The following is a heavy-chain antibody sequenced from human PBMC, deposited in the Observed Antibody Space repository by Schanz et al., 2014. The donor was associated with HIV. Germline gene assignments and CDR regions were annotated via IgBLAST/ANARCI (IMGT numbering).Heavy chain of an antibody. CDR2: IRPDSGDT. V-gene: IGHV1-2*02. CDR1: GYTFTTYH. CDR3: ARENWHYDH. D-gene: IGHD1-7*01. Sequence: QVQLVQSGAEVTKPGASVKVSCKASGYTFTTYHLHWVRQAPGQGLEWMGRIRPDSGDTYSAQKFDGRFTMTRDTSVSTYYMELSSLRSDDTAVYFCARENWHYDHWGQGTLVTVSS. J-gene: IGHJ5*02.